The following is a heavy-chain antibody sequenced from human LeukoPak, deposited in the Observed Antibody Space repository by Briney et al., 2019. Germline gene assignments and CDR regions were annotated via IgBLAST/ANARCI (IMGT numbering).Heavy chain of an antibody. D-gene: IGHD1-26*01. CDR1: GGSLSGYY. V-gene: IGHV4-34*01. J-gene: IGHJ4*02. CDR3: AVGYYFDY. Sequence: SETLSLTCAVYGGSLSGYYWSWIRQPPGKGLEWIGEINHSGSTNYNPSLKSRVTISVDTSKNQFSLKLSSVTAADTAVYYCAVGYYFDYWGQGTLVTVSS. CDR2: INHSGST.